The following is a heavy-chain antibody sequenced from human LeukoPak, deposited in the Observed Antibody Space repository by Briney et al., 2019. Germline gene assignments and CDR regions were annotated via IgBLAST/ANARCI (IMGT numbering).Heavy chain of an antibody. CDR3: ARVPYSSGWYYFDY. CDR1: GFTFSSYD. J-gene: IGHJ4*02. CDR2: IWYDGSNQ. D-gene: IGHD6-19*01. V-gene: IGHV3-33*01. Sequence: GGSLRLSCAASGFTFSSYDMHWVRQAPGKGLEWVAVIWYDGSNQYYADSVKGRFTISRDNSKNTLYLEMNSLRAKDTAVYYCARVPYSSGWYYFDYWGQGTLVTVSS.